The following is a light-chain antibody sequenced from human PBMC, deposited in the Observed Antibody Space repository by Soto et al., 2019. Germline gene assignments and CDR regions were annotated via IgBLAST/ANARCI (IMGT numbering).Light chain of an antibody. CDR2: AAS. Sequence: DIHITHSPSSVSSSVLYILTITCLASQDISSWVAWYQQKPGKAPKLLISAASSLQRGVPRRFSGSGSGTDFTLIISSLQPEDFATYFCQQGDSFPFTFGGGTKVDIK. CDR1: QDISSW. CDR3: QQGDSFPFT. V-gene: IGKV1-12*01. J-gene: IGKJ4*01.